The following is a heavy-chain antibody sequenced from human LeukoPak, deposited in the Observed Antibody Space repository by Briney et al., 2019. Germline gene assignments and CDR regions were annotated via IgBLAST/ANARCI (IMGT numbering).Heavy chain of an antibody. Sequence: SETLSLTCTVSGGSMSGYYWIWTRQPPGKGLEWIGYVYYNGITNYNTTLKSRVTIPLDTSKNQFSLSPTSVTAADTAVYFCARHSYSGYDRVFDYWGQGSLVTVSS. D-gene: IGHD5-12*01. CDR1: GGSMSGYY. V-gene: IGHV4-59*08. CDR3: ARHSYSGYDRVFDY. CDR2: VYYNGIT. J-gene: IGHJ4*02.